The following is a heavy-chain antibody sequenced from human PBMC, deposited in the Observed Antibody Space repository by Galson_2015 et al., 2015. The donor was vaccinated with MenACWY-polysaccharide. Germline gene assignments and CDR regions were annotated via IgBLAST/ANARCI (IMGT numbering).Heavy chain of an antibody. CDR2: IKEDGREK. CDR3: ARDPRGARSSYFDY. D-gene: IGHD3-10*01. Sequence: SLRLSCAASGFTFTSFWMSWVRQAPGKGLEWVANIKEDGREKNYVDSVKGRFTISRDNAKNSLYLQMNSLRAEDTAVYYCARDPRGARSSYFDYWGQGILVTVSS. J-gene: IGHJ4*02. V-gene: IGHV3-7*03. CDR1: GFTFTSFW.